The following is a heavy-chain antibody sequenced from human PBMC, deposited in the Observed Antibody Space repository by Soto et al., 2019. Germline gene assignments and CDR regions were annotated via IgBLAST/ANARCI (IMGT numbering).Heavy chain of an antibody. D-gene: IGHD5-18*01. V-gene: IGHV3-33*08. CDR2: IGYDGSVI. CDR3: ARGGPYNYGPRGSRVADF. CDR1: GFTFSSFG. Sequence: QVHLVESGGGVVQPGGSLRLSCAASGFTFSSFGMHWVRQAPGKGLEWVASIGYDGSVIYYADSVKGRFTISRDNAKNTLSLQMSSLRVEDTAMYYCARGGPYNYGPRGSRVADFWGQGTLVTVSS. J-gene: IGHJ4*02.